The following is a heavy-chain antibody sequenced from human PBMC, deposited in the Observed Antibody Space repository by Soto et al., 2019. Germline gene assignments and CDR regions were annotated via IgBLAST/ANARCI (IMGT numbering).Heavy chain of an antibody. D-gene: IGHD4-17*01. CDR3: ARSEATVLDN. CDR2: VYHSGST. Sequence: SETLSLTCAVSGGSISTSNWWSWVRQPPGKGLEWIGEVYHSGSTNYSPSFKSRVAMSVDKSKNQFSLKLNSVTAADTAVYYCARSEATVLDNWGQGTLVTVSS. CDR1: GGSISTSNW. J-gene: IGHJ4*02. V-gene: IGHV4-4*02.